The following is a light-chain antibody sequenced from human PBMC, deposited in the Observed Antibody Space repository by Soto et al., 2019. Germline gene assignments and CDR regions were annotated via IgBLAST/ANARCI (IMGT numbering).Light chain of an antibody. CDR3: QSFDSSLSGWV. CDR2: GDT. V-gene: IGLV1-40*01. CDR1: SSNIGAGYD. J-gene: IGLJ3*02. Sequence: QPVLTQPPSVSAAPGQRVTISCTGSSSNIGAGYDVHWYQQLPGTAPKLLVSGDTNRPSGVPDRFSGSKSGTSASLAITGLRAEDEADYYCQSFDSSLSGWVFGGGTKVTVL.